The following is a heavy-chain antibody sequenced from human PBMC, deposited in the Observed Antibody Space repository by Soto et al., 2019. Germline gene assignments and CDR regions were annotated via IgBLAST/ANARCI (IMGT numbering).Heavy chain of an antibody. D-gene: IGHD1-1*01. CDR1: GGSISSKNW. V-gene: IGHV4-4*02. J-gene: IGHJ6*02. CDR2: IYRNGNT. CDR3: ATCQLGEYYYAMDV. Sequence: PSETLSLTCGVSGGSISSKNWWTWVRQAPGKGLEWIGEIYRNGNTKYNPSLKSRVTISIDTSKNQFSLKVNSVTAADTAVYYCATCQLGEYYYAMDVWGQGTTVTVSS.